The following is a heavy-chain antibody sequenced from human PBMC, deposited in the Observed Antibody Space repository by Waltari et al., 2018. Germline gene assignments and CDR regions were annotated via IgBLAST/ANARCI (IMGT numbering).Heavy chain of an antibody. Sequence: QVQLVQSGAEVLRPGAAVKVSCQASGYTFNNYEINWVRQAAGQGLEWMGGVNPNRGATAYAQKFQGRISMTWDTFTRTAYMELSNLRSDDTAVFYCARGRDVFANFDYNWFDPWGQGTLVTVSS. J-gene: IGHJ5*02. CDR1: GYTFNNYE. CDR2: VNPNRGAT. CDR3: ARGRDVFANFDYNWFDP. V-gene: IGHV1-8*02. D-gene: IGHD3-3*01.